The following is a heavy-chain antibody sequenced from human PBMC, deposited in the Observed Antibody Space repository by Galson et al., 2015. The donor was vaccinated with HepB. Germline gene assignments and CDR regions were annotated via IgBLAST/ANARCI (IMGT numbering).Heavy chain of an antibody. CDR2: MNFNNGNT. Sequence: SVKVSCKASGSTFSSYDVNWVRQAAGQGLEWMGWMNFNNGNTGYAQNFQGRITMTRNTSISTAYMELSSLKSDDTAVYYCARIAASATTSWWPPIKPWGLGTLVTVSS. V-gene: IGHV1-8*01. CDR3: ARIAASATTSWWPPIKP. CDR1: GSTFSSYD. D-gene: IGHD2-15*01. J-gene: IGHJ5*02.